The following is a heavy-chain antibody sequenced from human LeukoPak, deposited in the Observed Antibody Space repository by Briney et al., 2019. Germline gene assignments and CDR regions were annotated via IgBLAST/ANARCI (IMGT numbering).Heavy chain of an antibody. CDR1: GGSISSYY. V-gene: IGHV4-59*08. J-gene: IGHJ4*02. CDR2: IYYSGST. D-gene: IGHD2-15*01. CDR3: ARHGRPGHYCSGGSCLFKVGVARFTYYFDY. Sequence: PSETLSLTCSVSGGSISSYYWSWIRQPPGKGLEWIGYIYYSGSTNYNPSLKSRVTISVDTSKNQFSLKLSSVTAADTAVYYCARHGRPGHYCSGGSCLFKVGVARFTYYFDYWGQGTLVTVSS.